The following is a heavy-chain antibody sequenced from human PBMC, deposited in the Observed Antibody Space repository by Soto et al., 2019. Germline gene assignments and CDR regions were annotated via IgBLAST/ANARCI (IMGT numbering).Heavy chain of an antibody. Sequence: PGGSLRLSCAASGFTFSSYAMSWVRQAPGKGLEWVSAISGSGGSTYYADSVKGRFTISRDNSKNTLYLQMNSLRAEDTAVYYCAKDLPYDILTGYPLVDWGQGTLVTVSS. J-gene: IGHJ4*02. CDR3: AKDLPYDILTGYPLVD. CDR1: GFTFSSYA. CDR2: ISGSGGST. D-gene: IGHD3-9*01. V-gene: IGHV3-23*01.